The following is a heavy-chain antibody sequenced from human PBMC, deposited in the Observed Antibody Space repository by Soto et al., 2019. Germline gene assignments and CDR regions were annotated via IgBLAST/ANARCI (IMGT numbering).Heavy chain of an antibody. Sequence: QITLKASGPTLVKPTQTLTLTCTFSGFSFSTSGVGVVWIRQPPGKALEWLALIYWDDDRRYSPSLRRRLTITKDTPKNQVVLTMTNMDPVDTATYYCVSGSFPNWFDPWGQGTLVTVSS. CDR3: VSGSFPNWFDP. J-gene: IGHJ5*02. V-gene: IGHV2-5*02. D-gene: IGHD3-10*01. CDR2: IYWDDDR. CDR1: GFSFSTSGVG.